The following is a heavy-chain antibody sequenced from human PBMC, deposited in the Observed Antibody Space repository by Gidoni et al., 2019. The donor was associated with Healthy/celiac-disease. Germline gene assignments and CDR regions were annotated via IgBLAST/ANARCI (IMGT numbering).Heavy chain of an antibody. CDR2: INHSGST. J-gene: IGHJ4*02. V-gene: IGHV4-34*01. Sequence: QVQLQQWGAGLLKPSETLSLTCAVYGGSFSGYYWSCIRQPPGKGLEWIGEINHSGSTNYNPSLKSRVTISVDTSKNQFSLKLSSVTAADTAVYYCARGNNWNVSALDYWGQGTLVTVSS. D-gene: IGHD1-20*01. CDR3: ARGNNWNVSALDY. CDR1: GGSFSGYY.